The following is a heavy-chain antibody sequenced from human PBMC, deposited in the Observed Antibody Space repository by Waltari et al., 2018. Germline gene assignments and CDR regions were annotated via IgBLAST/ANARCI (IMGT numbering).Heavy chain of an antibody. CDR3: ARPGDFAAFEV. D-gene: IGHD3-10*01. V-gene: IGHV1-2*02. CDR2: INPDSGDT. Sequence: QVQLLQSGADVKNPGTSVKVSCKAFGYPFTAFNIHWVRQAPGQGLQWMGWINPDSGDTKYVQKVEGRVTMTTDTSSNTVYMELNSLRSDDTAVYYCARPGDFAAFEVWGQGTTVIVSS. CDR1: GYPFTAFN. J-gene: IGHJ3*01.